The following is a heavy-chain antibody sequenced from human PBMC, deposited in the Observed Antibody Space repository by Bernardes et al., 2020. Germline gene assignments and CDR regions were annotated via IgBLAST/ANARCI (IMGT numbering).Heavy chain of an antibody. Sequence: GGSLRLSCAASGFAFSTYAMSWVRQAPGKGLEWVSVISDSGENIYYADSVQGRFIISRDNSKNTLYLQMNSLRAEDTAVYYCAKDLGFGHIVVATATEAFHIWGQGTMVTVSS. V-gene: IGHV3-23*01. J-gene: IGHJ3*02. CDR1: GFAFSTYA. D-gene: IGHD2-21*02. CDR3: AKDLGFGHIVVATATEAFHI. CDR2: ISDSGENI.